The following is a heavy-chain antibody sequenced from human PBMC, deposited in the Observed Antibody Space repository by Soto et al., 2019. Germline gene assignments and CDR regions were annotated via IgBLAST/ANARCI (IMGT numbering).Heavy chain of an antibody. CDR2: IIPIFGTA. J-gene: IGHJ5*02. D-gene: IGHD2-2*02. CDR1: GGTFSSYA. V-gene: IGHV1-69*13. CDR3: ALGIVVVPAAIPQNWFDP. Sequence: ASVKVSCKASGGTFSSYAISWVRQAPGQGLEWMGGIIPIFGTANYAQKFQGRVTITADESTSTAYMELSSLRSEDTAVYYCALGIVVVPAAIPQNWFDPWGQGTLVTVSS.